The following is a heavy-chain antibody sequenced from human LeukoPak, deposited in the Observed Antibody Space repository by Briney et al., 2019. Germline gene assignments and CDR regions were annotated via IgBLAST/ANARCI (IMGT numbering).Heavy chain of an antibody. J-gene: IGHJ5*01. CDR1: GFTVSSNS. D-gene: IGHD6-13*01. V-gene: IGHV3-53*01. Sequence: PGGSLRLSCTVSGFTVSSNSMSWVRQAPGKGLEWVSFIYSDNTHYSDSVKGRFTISRDNSKNTLYLQMNSLRAADTAVYYCAKEGRTTWYRGWFDSWGQGTLVIVSS. CDR2: IYSDNT. CDR3: AKEGRTTWYRGWFDS.